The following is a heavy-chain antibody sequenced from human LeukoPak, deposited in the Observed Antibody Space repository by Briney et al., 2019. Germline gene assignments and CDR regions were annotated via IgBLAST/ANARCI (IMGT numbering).Heavy chain of an antibody. CDR3: ARDKGGYDY. CDR1: GGSFSGYY. CDR2: INHSGST. V-gene: IGHV4-34*09. D-gene: IGHD3-16*01. Sequence: PSETLSLTCAVYGGSFSGYYWSWIRQPPGKGLEWIGEINHSGSTNYNPSLKSRVTISVDTSQNHFSLKLSSVTAADTAVYYCARDKGGYDYWGQGTLVTVSS. J-gene: IGHJ4*02.